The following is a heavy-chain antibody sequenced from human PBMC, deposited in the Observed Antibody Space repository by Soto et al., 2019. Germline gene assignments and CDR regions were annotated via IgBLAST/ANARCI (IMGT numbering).Heavy chain of an antibody. Sequence: QVQLVESGGGLVKPGGSLRLSCVASGFTFSDYYMSWIRQAPGKGLERVSYISSSGGTIYYADSVKGRFTISRDNAKNSLYLQMNSLRAEDTAVYYCAREDDYYDSSGSIEYFQHWGQGTLVTVSS. CDR3: AREDDYYDSSGSIEYFQH. V-gene: IGHV3-11*01. D-gene: IGHD3-22*01. CDR1: GFTFSDYY. J-gene: IGHJ1*01. CDR2: ISSSGGTI.